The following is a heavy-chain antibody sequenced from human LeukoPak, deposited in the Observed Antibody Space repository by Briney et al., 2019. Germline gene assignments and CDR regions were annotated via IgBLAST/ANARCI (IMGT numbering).Heavy chain of an antibody. J-gene: IGHJ6*03. Sequence: SETLSLTCAVYGGSFSGYYWSWIRQPPGKGLEWIGEINHSGSTNYNPSLKSRVTISVDTSKNQFSLKLSSVTAADTAVYYCAKSAGYYRLYYYYYMDVWGKGTTVTVSS. CDR3: AKSAGYYRLYYYYYMDV. CDR1: GGSFSGYY. D-gene: IGHD1-26*01. V-gene: IGHV4-34*01. CDR2: INHSGST.